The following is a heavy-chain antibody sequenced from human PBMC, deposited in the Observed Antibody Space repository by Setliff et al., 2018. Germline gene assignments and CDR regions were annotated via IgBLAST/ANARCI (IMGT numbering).Heavy chain of an antibody. Sequence: GGSLRLSCAASGFTFSSYALHWVRQAPGKGLEWVTLISYEGIDKYYADSVKGRFTVFRDNSKNTLYLQMNSLRAEDTAFYYCARGRHHDTLSGYIDFLGQGTLVTVSS. CDR3: ARGRHHDTLSGYIDF. CDR2: ISYEGIDK. CDR1: GFTFSSYA. J-gene: IGHJ4*02. V-gene: IGHV3-30*03. D-gene: IGHD3-9*01.